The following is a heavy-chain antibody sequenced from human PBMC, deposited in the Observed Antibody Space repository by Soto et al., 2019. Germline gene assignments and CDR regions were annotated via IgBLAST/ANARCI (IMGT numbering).Heavy chain of an antibody. CDR3: ARGAPVTRPSGYGMDV. Sequence: ASVKVSCKASGYTFTIYAMHWVRQAPGQRLEWMGWINAGNSDTKYSQKFQDRVTITRDTSASTAYMELSSLTSEDTAVYYCARGAPVTRPSGYGMDVWGQGTTVTVSS. CDR1: GYTFTIYA. J-gene: IGHJ6*02. V-gene: IGHV1-3*01. CDR2: INAGNSDT. D-gene: IGHD3-10*01.